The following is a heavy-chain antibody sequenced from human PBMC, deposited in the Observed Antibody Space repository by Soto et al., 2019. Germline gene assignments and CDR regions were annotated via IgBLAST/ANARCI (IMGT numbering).Heavy chain of an antibody. D-gene: IGHD3-3*01. Sequence: SVKVSCKASGGTFSSYAISWVRQAPGQGLEWMGGIIPIFGTANYAQKFQGRVTITADESTSTAYMELSSLRSEDTAVYYCARDIGYTYDFWSGYYRGYYYYYYGMDVWGQGTTVTVSS. J-gene: IGHJ6*02. CDR2: IIPIFGTA. V-gene: IGHV1-69*13. CDR1: GGTFSSYA. CDR3: ARDIGYTYDFWSGYYRGYYYYYYGMDV.